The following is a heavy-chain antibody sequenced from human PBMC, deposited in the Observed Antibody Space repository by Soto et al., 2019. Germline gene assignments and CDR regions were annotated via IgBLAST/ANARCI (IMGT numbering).Heavy chain of an antibody. D-gene: IGHD3-3*01. CDR1: GFIFSSYA. CDR3: ARSYDLWSGYLVFGNQSDS. J-gene: IGHJ5*01. V-gene: IGHV3-30-3*01. Sequence: QVQLVESGGGVVQSGRSLRLSCAASGFIFSSYAMNWVRQSPGRGPEWLAVLSTDGSTAYYADSVRGRFSISRDNSKSWLFLQMNGLRPEDTAVYYCARSYDLWSGYLVFGNQSDSWGQGTLVTVAS. CDR2: LSTDGSTA.